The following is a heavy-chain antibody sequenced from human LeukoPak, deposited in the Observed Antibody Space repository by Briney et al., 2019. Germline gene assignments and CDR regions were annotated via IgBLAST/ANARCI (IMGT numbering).Heavy chain of an antibody. CDR1: GGTFSSYA. Sequence: GASVKVSCKASGGTFSSYAISWVRQAPGQGLEWMGGIIPIFGTANYAQKFQGRVTITADESTSTAYMELSSLRSEDTAVYYCARSTHCSSTSCRVRYNWFDPWGQGTLVTVSS. CDR2: IIPIFGTA. V-gene: IGHV1-69*13. J-gene: IGHJ5*02. CDR3: ARSTHCSSTSCRVRYNWFDP. D-gene: IGHD2-2*01.